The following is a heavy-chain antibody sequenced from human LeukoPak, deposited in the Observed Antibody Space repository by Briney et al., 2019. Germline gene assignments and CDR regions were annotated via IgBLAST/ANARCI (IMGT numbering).Heavy chain of an antibody. Sequence: GGSLRLSCAASGFTFSSYAMTWVRLSPGKGLEWVSSIRPGADKTYYADSVRGRFTLSRDDSKNMVYLQMNGLRAGDTALYYCAQDWSNEDRGIDFGGQGTWVPVP. V-gene: IGHV3-23*01. CDR2: IRPGADKT. CDR1: GFTFSSYA. J-gene: IGHJ4*02. D-gene: IGHD2-21*01. CDR3: AQDWSNEDRGIDF.